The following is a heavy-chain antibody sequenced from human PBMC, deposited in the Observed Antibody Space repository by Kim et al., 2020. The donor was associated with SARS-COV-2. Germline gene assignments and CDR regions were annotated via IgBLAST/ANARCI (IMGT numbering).Heavy chain of an antibody. J-gene: IGHJ6*02. CDR3: ARDEMVRGVIGLYYYGMDV. Sequence: GRFTISRDNSKNTRYIQMNSLRAEETAVYYCARDEMVRGVIGLYYYGMDVWGQGTTVTVSS. D-gene: IGHD3-10*01. V-gene: IGHV3-53*01.